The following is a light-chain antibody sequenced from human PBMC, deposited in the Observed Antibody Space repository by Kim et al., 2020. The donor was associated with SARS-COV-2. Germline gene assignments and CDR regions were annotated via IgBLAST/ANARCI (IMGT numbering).Light chain of an antibody. J-gene: IGKJ2*01. CDR3: QQYYSYPYA. CDR1: QGISSY. CDR2: AAS. V-gene: IGKV1-8*01. Sequence: AIRMTQSPSSLSASTGDRVTITCRASQGISSYLAWYQQKPGKAPKLLIYAASPLQSGVTSRFSGSGSGTDFTLTISCLQSEDFATYYCQQYYSYPYAFGQGTKLEI.